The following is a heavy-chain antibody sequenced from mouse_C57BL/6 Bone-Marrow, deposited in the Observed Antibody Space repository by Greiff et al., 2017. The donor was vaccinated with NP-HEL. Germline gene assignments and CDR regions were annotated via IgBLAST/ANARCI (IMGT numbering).Heavy chain of an antibody. D-gene: IGHD1-1*01. Sequence: VQLQQSGPELVKPGASVKISCKASGYTFTDYYINWVKQRPGQGLEWIGWIFPGSGSTYYNEKFKGKATLTVDKSSSTAYMLLSSLTSEDSAVYFCARYRNYYGSSHGYYFDYWGQGTTLTVSS. V-gene: IGHV1-75*01. J-gene: IGHJ2*01. CDR3: ARYRNYYGSSHGYYFDY. CDR1: GYTFTDYY. CDR2: IFPGSGST.